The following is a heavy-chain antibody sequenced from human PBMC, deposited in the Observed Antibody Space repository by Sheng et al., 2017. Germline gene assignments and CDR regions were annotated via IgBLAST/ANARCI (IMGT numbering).Heavy chain of an antibody. J-gene: IGHJ5*02. CDR2: IYHSGST. D-gene: IGHD2-8*01. CDR3: ARGYCTNGVCYKYPYNWFDP. V-gene: IGHV4-38-2*01. Sequence: QVQLQESGPGLVKPSETPSLTCAVSGYSISSGYYWGWIRQPPGKGLEWIGSIYHSGSTYYNPSLKSRVTISVDTSKNQFSLKLSSVTAADTAVYYCARGYCTNGVCYKYPYNWFDPWGQGTLVTVSS. CDR1: GYSISSGYY.